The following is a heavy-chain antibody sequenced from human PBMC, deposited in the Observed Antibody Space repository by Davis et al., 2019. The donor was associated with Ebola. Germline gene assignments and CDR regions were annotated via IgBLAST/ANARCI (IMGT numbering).Heavy chain of an antibody. Sequence: SLNISCAASEFILSGYVMSWVRQAPGKGLEWVSAISGSGGSTYYAGSVKGRFTISRDNAKNSLYLQMNSLRAEDTAVYYCASLIEVDTAMVAFDYWGQGALVTVSS. D-gene: IGHD5-18*01. CDR2: ISGSGGST. CDR1: EFILSGYV. J-gene: IGHJ4*02. V-gene: IGHV3-23*01. CDR3: ASLIEVDTAMVAFDY.